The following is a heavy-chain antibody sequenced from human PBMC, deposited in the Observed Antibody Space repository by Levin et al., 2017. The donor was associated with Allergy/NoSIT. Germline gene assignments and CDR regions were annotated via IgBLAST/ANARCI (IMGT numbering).Heavy chain of an antibody. Sequence: GESLKISCAASGFTFDDYGMSWVRQAPGKGLEWVSGSNWNGGSTHYADSVKGRFTISRDNAKNSLYLQMNSLRVDDTALYYCARGYCSSTSCYGGLYYFDYWGQGTLVTVSS. CDR2: SNWNGGST. V-gene: IGHV3-20*04. CDR1: GFTFDDYG. J-gene: IGHJ4*02. D-gene: IGHD2-2*01. CDR3: ARGYCSSTSCYGGLYYFDY.